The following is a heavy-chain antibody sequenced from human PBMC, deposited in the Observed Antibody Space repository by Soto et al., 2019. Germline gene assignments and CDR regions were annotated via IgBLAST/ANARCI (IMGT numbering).Heavy chain of an antibody. V-gene: IGHV3-11*03. J-gene: IGHJ4*02. Sequence: PGGSLRLTCAASGFSISDHYMSGIRQAPGKGLEWVSYSSNSGTFTKYADSVKGRFSISRDNAKNSLYLEINSLRGEDTAIYYCARSGDNYNVLDYWGQGTPVTVSS. CDR2: SSNSGTFT. CDR1: GFSISDHY. D-gene: IGHD3-10*02. CDR3: ARSGDNYNVLDY.